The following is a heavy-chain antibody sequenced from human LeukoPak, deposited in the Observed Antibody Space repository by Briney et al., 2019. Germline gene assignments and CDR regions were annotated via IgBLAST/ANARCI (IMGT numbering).Heavy chain of an antibody. CDR1: GFTFSSYA. J-gene: IGHJ4*02. CDR3: ATTKQARRYFDY. Sequence: GGSLRLSCAASGFTFSSYAMTWVRQAPGKGLEWVSTISGSGGSTNYADSVRGRFTISRDNSKNTLFLQMNTLRADDTAVYYCATTKQARRYFDYWGQGTLVTVSS. V-gene: IGHV3-23*01. D-gene: IGHD1-1*01. CDR2: ISGSGGST.